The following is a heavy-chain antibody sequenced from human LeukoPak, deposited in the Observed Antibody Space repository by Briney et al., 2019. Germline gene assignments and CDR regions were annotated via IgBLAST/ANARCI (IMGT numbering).Heavy chain of an antibody. J-gene: IGHJ5*02. CDR3: AREGCSSTSCRPYNWFDP. D-gene: IGHD2-2*01. V-gene: IGHV3-21*01. Sequence: PGGSLRLSCAASGFTFSSYSMNWVRQAPGKGLEWVSSISSSSSYIYYADSVKGRFTISRDNAKNSLYLQMNSLRAEDTAVYYCAREGCSSTSCRPYNWFDPWGQGTLVTVSS. CDR1: GFTFSSYS. CDR2: ISSSSSYI.